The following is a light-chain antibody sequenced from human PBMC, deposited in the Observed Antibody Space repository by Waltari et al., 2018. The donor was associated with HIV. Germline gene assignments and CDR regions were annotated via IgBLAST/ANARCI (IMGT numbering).Light chain of an antibody. Sequence: QSVLTQPPSESATPGQRVTISCSGGSSNTGSHYLYWYQQIPGTAPTLLIYMNNQRPSRVPDRFSGSKSGTSASLAISGLQSEDEADYYCAAWDDSLNSFVFGTGTRVTVL. J-gene: IGLJ1*01. V-gene: IGLV1-47*01. CDR2: MNN. CDR1: SSNTGSHY. CDR3: AAWDDSLNSFV.